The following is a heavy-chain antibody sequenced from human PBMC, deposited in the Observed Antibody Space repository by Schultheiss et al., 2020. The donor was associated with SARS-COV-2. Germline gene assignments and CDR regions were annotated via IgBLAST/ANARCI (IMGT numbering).Heavy chain of an antibody. D-gene: IGHD5-18*01. Sequence: GGSLRLSCAASGFTFDDYGMSWVRQAPGKGLEWVSAISGSGGSTYYADSVKGRFTISRDNSKNTLYLQMNSLRAEDTAVYYCAKGAEIQLWLSLFDYWGQGTLVTVSS. CDR2: ISGSGGST. CDR3: AKGAEIQLWLSLFDY. J-gene: IGHJ4*02. V-gene: IGHV3-23*01. CDR1: GFTFDDYG.